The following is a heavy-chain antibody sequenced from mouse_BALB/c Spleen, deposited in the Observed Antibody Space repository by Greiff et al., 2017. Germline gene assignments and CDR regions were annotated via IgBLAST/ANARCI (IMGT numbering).Heavy chain of an antibody. D-gene: IGHD2-13*01. CDR1: GFSLTSYG. J-gene: IGHJ4*01. CDR2: IWSDGST. V-gene: IGHV2-6-2*01. CDR3: ARHSVNYYAMDY. Sequence: VKLVESGPDLVAPSQSLSITCTVSGFSLTSYGVHWVRQPPGKGLEWLVVIWSDGSTTYNSALKSRLSISKDNSKSQVFLKMNSLQTDDTAMYYCARHSVNYYAMDYWGQGTSVTVSS.